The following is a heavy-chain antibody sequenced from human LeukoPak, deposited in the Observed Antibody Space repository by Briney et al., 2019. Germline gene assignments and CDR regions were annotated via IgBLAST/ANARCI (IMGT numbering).Heavy chain of an antibody. CDR2: IYYSGST. CDR1: GGSISSSSYY. D-gene: IGHD3-22*01. CDR3: ARVYDSSGYLVLDY. J-gene: IGHJ4*02. Sequence: SETLSLTRTVSGGSISSSSYYWGWIRQPPGKGLEWNGSIYYSGSTYYNPSLKSRVTISVDTSKNQFSLTLSSVTAADTAVYYCARVYDSSGYLVLDYWGQGTLVTVSS. V-gene: IGHV4-39*01.